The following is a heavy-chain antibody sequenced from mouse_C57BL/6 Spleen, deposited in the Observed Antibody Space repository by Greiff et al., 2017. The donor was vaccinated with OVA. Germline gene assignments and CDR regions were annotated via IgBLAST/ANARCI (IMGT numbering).Heavy chain of an antibody. J-gene: IGHJ1*03. CDR1: GFTFTDYY. D-gene: IGHD2-10*02. CDR2: IRNKANGYTT. Sequence: EVQGVESGGGLVQPGGSLSRSCAASGFTFTDYYMSWVRQPPGKALEWLGFIRNKANGYTTEYSASVKGRFTISRDNSQSILYLQMNALRAEDSATYYCARYPRGYFDVWGTGTTVTVSS. V-gene: IGHV7-3*01. CDR3: ARYPRGYFDV.